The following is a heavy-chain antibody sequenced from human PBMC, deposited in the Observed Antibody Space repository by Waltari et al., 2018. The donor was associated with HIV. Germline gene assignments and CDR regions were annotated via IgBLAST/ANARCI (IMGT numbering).Heavy chain of an antibody. CDR3: VRVAGSIDY. CDR2: MKLNSWNR. CDR1: GYTFTRYD. V-gene: IGHV1-8*01. J-gene: IGHJ4*02. Sequence: QVSLVQSGAEVKKPGASVKVSCKASGYTFTRYDINWVRQATGQGLEWRGWMKLNSWNRGYAQKFQGRVTLTKDSTITTAFMELSDLRSDDTAIYYCVRVAGSIDYWGQGTLVTVSS.